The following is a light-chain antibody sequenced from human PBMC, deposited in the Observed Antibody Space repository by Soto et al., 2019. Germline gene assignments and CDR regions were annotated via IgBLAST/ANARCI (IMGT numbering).Light chain of an antibody. CDR1: SSDVGGYNY. CDR2: EVS. Sequence: QSAQAQPASVSVSPGQSITISCTGTSSDVGGYNYVSWYQQHPGKAPKLMIYEVSNRPSGVSDRFSGSKSGNTASLTISGLQAEDEADYYCGSYTSSRIYVFGAGTKVTVL. V-gene: IGLV2-14*01. J-gene: IGLJ1*01. CDR3: GSYTSSRIYV.